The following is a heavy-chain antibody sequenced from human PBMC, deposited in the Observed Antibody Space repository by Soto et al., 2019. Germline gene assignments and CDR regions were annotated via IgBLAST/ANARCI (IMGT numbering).Heavy chain of an antibody. CDR1: GFTFSSYA. D-gene: IGHD3-22*01. Sequence: EVQILESGGGLVQPGGSLRLSCAASGFTFSSYARYWVRQAPGKGLAWVSGISDSGTGTYYADSVKGRFTISRDNSKNTVYLQMNSLRADDTAVYYCAKDHTVVIRDAFDIWGQGTMVNVSS. CDR3: AKDHTVVIRDAFDI. J-gene: IGHJ3*02. V-gene: IGHV3-23*01. CDR2: ISDSGTGT.